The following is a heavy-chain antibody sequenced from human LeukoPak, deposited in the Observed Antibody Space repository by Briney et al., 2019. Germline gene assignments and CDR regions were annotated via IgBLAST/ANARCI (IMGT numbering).Heavy chain of an antibody. J-gene: IGHJ4*02. V-gene: IGHV3-11*04. CDR3: ARDYGTSSPFDY. CDR1: GFTFSDYY. CDR2: ISSSGSNK. D-gene: IGHD4-17*01. Sequence: GGSLRLSCAASGFTFSDYYMNWIRQAPGKGLEWVSYISSSGSNKYYADSVKGRFTISRDNAKNSLYLRMNSLRVEDTAVYYCARDYGTSSPFDYWGQGTLVTVSS.